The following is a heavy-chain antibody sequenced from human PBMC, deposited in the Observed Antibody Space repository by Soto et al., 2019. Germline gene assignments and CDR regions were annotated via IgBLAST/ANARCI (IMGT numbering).Heavy chain of an antibody. Sequence: GASVKVSCKASGGTFSSYAISWVRQAPGQGLEWMGGIIPIFGIANYAQKFQGRVTITADKSTSTAYMELSSLRSDDTAVYYCARDDYDILTGYHPYGYWGQGTLVTVSS. CDR1: GGTFSSYA. V-gene: IGHV1-69*10. J-gene: IGHJ4*02. CDR2: IIPIFGIA. CDR3: ARDDYDILTGYHPYGY. D-gene: IGHD3-9*01.